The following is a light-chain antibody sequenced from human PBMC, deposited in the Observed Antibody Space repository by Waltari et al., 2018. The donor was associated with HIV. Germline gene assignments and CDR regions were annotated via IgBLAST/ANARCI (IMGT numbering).Light chain of an antibody. CDR2: AAS. CDR3: QQGHTTPLT. CDR1: QGISRY. V-gene: IGKV1-39*01. Sequence: DIQMTQSPSSLSASVGDSVTITCRASQGISRYLNWYQHKLGKAPKLLIFAASNLQSGVPSRFSGSGSGKDFTLTIKNLQPDDFATYHCQQGHTTPLTFGQGTRLEIK. J-gene: IGKJ5*01.